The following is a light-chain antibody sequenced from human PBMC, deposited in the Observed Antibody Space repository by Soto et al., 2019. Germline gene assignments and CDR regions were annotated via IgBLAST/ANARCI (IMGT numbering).Light chain of an antibody. J-gene: IGLJ2*01. CDR3: SSYTSSSTPVV. V-gene: IGLV2-14*01. Sequence: QSALTQPASVSGSPGQSITISCTGTSSGVGGYNYVSWYQQHPGKAPKLMIYDVSNRPSGVSSRFSGSKSGNTASLTISGLQAEDEADYHCSSYTSSSTPVVFGGGTKVTVL. CDR2: DVS. CDR1: SSGVGGYNY.